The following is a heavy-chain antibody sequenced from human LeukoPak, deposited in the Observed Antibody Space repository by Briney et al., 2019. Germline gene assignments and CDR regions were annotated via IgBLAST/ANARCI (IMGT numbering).Heavy chain of an antibody. J-gene: IGHJ4*02. D-gene: IGHD3-10*01. Sequence: GGSLRLSCAASGFSFTSYSMNWVRQAPGKGLEWVSCNSSSSSTIYYADSVMGRFTISRDNAKNSLYLQMNSLRDEDTAVYFCARANSPLVRGVTFYFDSWGQGTLVTVSS. CDR1: GFSFTSYS. CDR3: ARANSPLVRGVTFYFDS. V-gene: IGHV3-48*02. CDR2: NSSSSSTI.